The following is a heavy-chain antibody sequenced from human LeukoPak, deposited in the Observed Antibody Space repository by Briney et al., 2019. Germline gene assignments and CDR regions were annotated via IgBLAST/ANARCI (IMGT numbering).Heavy chain of an antibody. J-gene: IGHJ4*02. D-gene: IGHD5-18*01. CDR1: GGSISSGNW. V-gene: IGHV4-4*02. CDR3: AREGIGGYNYAA. Sequence: KSSETLSLTCAVSGGSISSGNWWTWVRQPPRKGLEWIGEIYHSGSTNYNPSLKSRVTISVDKSKNQFSLKLSSVTAADTAVYYCAREGIGGYNYAAWGQGTLVTVSS. CDR2: IYHSGST.